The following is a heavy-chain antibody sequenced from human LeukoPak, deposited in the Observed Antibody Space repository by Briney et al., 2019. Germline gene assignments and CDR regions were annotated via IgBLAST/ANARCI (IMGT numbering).Heavy chain of an antibody. J-gene: IGHJ2*01. D-gene: IGHD2-2*01. CDR2: IYYSGST. Sequence: PSETLSLTCTVSGGSISSYYWSWIRQPPGKGLEWIGYIYYSGSTNYNPSLKSRVTISVDASKNQFSLKLSSVTAADTAVYYCARPSTGYWYFDLWGRGTLVTVSS. CDR3: ARPSTGYWYFDL. CDR1: GGSISSYY. V-gene: IGHV4-59*01.